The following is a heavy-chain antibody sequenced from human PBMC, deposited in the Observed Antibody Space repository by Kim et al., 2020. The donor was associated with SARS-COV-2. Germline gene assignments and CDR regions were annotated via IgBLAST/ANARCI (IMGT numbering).Heavy chain of an antibody. CDR2: TYYRSKWFN. CDR3: ARGSNEGRCTGRRCYVGFDS. CDR1: GDSVSSNIAV. D-gene: IGHD2-15*01. J-gene: IGHJ4*02. Sequence: SQTLSLTCAISGDSVSSNIAVWNWIRQSPSRGLEWLGRTYYRSKWFNEYAASVKSRITINPDTSKNQFSLQVKSVTPDDTAVYYCARGSNEGRCTGRRCYVGFDSWGQGTLVTVSS. V-gene: IGHV6-1*01.